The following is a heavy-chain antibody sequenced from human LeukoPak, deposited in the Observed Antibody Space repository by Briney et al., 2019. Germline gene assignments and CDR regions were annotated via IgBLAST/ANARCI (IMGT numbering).Heavy chain of an antibody. CDR1: GFTFNNCA. J-gene: IGHJ4*02. CDR3: TRGQYSYGPFDY. D-gene: IGHD5-18*01. V-gene: IGHV3-23*01. CDR2: ITASGGST. Sequence: GGSLRLSCAASGFTFNNCAMTWVRQAPGKGLEWVSSITASGGSTYYADSVKGRFTISRDNSKNTLYLQMNSLRAEDTAVYYCTRGQYSYGPFDYWGQGTLVTVSS.